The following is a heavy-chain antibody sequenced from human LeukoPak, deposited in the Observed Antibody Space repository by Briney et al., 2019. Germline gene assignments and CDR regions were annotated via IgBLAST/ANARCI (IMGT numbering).Heavy chain of an antibody. CDR1: GGTFSSYA. V-gene: IGHV1-69*04. J-gene: IGHJ4*02. D-gene: IGHD3-22*01. CDR3: AGRGPYYDSSGYID. Sequence: SVKVSCKASGGTFSSYAISWVRQAPGQGLEWMGRIIPILGIANYAQKFQGRVTITADKSTSTAYMELSSLRSEDTAVYYCAGRGPYYDSSGYIDWGQGTLVTVSP. CDR2: IIPILGIA.